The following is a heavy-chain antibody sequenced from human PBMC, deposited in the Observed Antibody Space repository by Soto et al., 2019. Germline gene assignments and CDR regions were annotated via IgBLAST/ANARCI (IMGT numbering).Heavy chain of an antibody. V-gene: IGHV4-4*02. CDR1: GVSISRGDW. J-gene: IGHJ6*02. D-gene: IGHD3-10*01. CDR2: IHHSAGT. Sequence: QVLLHESGPGLVKPSGTLSLTCTVSGVSISRGDWWSWVRQAPGKELQWIGEIHHSAGTSSHPSLRSRVSLSVDTSKNQFSLNLKSVTAADTAMYYCARDGRVRGVPFGVDVWGQGTTVTVSS. CDR3: ARDGRVRGVPFGVDV.